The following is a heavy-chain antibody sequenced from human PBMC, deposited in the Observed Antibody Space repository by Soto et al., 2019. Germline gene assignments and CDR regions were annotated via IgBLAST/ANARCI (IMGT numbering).Heavy chain of an antibody. J-gene: IGHJ2*01. CDR1: GFSLSNARMG. Sequence: QVTLKESGPVLVKPTEPLTLTCTVSGFSLSNARMGVSWIRQPPGKALEWLAHIFSNDEKSYSTSLKSRLTISKDTSKSQVVLTMTNMDPVDTATYYCARAPTIYYGDLRGWYFDLWGRGTLVTVSS. CDR3: ARAPTIYYGDLRGWYFDL. V-gene: IGHV2-26*01. D-gene: IGHD4-17*01. CDR2: IFSNDEK.